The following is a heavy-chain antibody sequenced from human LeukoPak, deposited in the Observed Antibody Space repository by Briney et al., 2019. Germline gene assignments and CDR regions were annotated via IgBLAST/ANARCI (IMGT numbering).Heavy chain of an antibody. J-gene: IGHJ4*02. Sequence: GGSLRLSCAASGFTFSSYAMSWVRQAPGKGLEWVSAISGSGGSTYYADSVKGRFTISRDNSKNTLYLQMNSLRAEDTAVYYCARRVPYYYDSSGYYHLDYWGQGTLVTVSS. CDR3: ARRVPYYYDSSGYYHLDY. V-gene: IGHV3-23*01. CDR2: ISGSGGST. D-gene: IGHD3-22*01. CDR1: GFTFSSYA.